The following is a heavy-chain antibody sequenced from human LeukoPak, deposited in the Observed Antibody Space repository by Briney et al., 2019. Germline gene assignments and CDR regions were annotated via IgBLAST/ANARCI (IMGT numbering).Heavy chain of an antibody. CDR3: ARLKLMEWSPGWFDP. J-gene: IGHJ5*02. Sequence: SETLSLTCTVSGGSITSYFWSWIRQPPGKGLEWIGYIFYTGRTNFNPSLKSRVAISVDTSKNQFSLKLSSVTAADTAVYYCARLKLMEWSPGWFDPWGQGTLVTVFS. D-gene: IGHD3-3*01. CDR1: GGSITSYF. CDR2: IFYTGRT. V-gene: IGHV4-59*08.